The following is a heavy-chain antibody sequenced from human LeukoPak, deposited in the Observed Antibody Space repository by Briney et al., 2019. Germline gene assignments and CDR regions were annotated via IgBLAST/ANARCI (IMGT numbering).Heavy chain of an antibody. J-gene: IGHJ5*02. CDR1: GGSISSSNW. D-gene: IGHD2-21*02. CDR2: IYHSGST. CDR3: AKDSGDEPNWFDH. V-gene: IGHV4-4*02. Sequence: PSETLSLTCAVSGGSISSSNWWSWVRQPPGKGLEWIGVIYHSGSTNYNPSLKSRVTISVDKSKNQFSLKLSSVTAADTAVYYCAKDSGDEPNWFDHWGQGTLVTVSS.